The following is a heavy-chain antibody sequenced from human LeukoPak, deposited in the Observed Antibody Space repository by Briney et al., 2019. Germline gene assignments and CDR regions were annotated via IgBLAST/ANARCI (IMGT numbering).Heavy chain of an antibody. V-gene: IGHV3-7*01. Sequence: PGGSLRLSCAASGFTFSSYWMSWVRQAPGKGLEWVANIKQDGSEKYYVDSVKGRFTISRDNAKNSLYLQMNSLGAEDTAVYYCARPGSSNGWYYFDYWGHGTLVTVSS. J-gene: IGHJ4*01. D-gene: IGHD6-19*01. CDR1: GFTFSSYW. CDR3: ARPGSSNGWYYFDY. CDR2: IKQDGSEK.